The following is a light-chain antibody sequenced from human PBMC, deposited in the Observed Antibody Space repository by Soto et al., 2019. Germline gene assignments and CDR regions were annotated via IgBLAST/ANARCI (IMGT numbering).Light chain of an antibody. Sequence: QSVLTHPPSACGTPGHWVTISCSGSTSNIGSNYVYWYQQLPGTAPKLLIYRNNQRPSGVPDRFSGSKSGTSASLAISGLRSDDEADYFRATWDDSLNGSYVFGTGTKVTVL. CDR2: RNN. CDR3: ATWDDSLNGSYV. J-gene: IGLJ1*01. CDR1: TSNIGSNY. V-gene: IGLV1-47*01.